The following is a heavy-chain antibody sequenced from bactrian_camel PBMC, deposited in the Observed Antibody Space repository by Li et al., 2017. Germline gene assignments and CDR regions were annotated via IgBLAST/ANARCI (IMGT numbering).Heavy chain of an antibody. J-gene: IGHJ6*01. CDR1: GNIYSSTY. Sequence: HVQLVESGGGSVQAGGSLRLSCVASGNIYSSTYMAWFRQAPGKEREGVARIYRGDSSTYYADSVKGRFTISRDNARNTLYLEMSSLKPEDTATYYCAAGPGRVDGVAVAARRLDYYNAWGQGTQVTVS. V-gene: IGHV3S53*01. CDR2: IYRGDSST. D-gene: IGHD4*01. CDR3: AAGPGRVDGVAVAARRLDYYNA.